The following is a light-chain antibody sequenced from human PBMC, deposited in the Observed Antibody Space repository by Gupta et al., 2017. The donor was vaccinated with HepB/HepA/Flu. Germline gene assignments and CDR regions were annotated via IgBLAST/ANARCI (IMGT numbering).Light chain of an antibody. CDR3: QSYDDSRYVSGV. CDR1: SSNIGAGYD. Sequence: QSVLTQPPSVSGAPGQRVTISCTGSSSNIGAGYDVHWYQQLPGTVPKLPTSGKRNRPSGGPDRFSGSQSGSSPPLAITGLQAEEEAHYYTQSYDDSRYVSGVFGGGTKVTVL. CDR2: GKR. J-gene: IGLJ3*02. V-gene: IGLV1-40*01.